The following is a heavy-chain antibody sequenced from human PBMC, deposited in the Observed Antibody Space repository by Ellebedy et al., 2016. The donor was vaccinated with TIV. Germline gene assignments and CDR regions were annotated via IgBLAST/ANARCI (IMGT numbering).Heavy chain of an antibody. D-gene: IGHD4-17*01. V-gene: IGHV3-7*01. J-gene: IGHJ5*02. CDR2: IYQDGSDQ. CDR3: ARRGSYGDYAVQVNSWFDP. Sequence: GESLKISCAASGFSFRSYWMSWVRQAPGKGLEWVANIYQDGSDQYYVDSVKGRFTTSRDNANNSLFLQMNSLRAEDTAVYYCARRGSYGDYAVQVNSWFDPWGRGTLVTVSS. CDR1: GFSFRSYW.